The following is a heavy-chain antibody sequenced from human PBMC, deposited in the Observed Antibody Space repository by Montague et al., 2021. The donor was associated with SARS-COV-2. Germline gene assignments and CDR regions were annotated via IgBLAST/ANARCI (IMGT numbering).Heavy chain of an antibody. J-gene: IGHJ5*02. V-gene: IGHV4-31*03. CDR2: ILYNGGS. D-gene: IGHD6-13*01. CDR3: ARVASSWPPSNGFDP. Sequence: TLSLTCTVSGGSISSGAFYWSWIRQNAGKGLEWIGYILYNGGSYYNPSLKSRVTISMDTSKNQFSLNVTSVTAADTAVYFCARVASSWPPSNGFDPWGQGTLVTVSS. CDR1: GGSISSGAFY.